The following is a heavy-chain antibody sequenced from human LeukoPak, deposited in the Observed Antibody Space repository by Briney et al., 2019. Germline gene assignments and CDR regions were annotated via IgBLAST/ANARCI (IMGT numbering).Heavy chain of an antibody. D-gene: IGHD3-10*01. V-gene: IGHV1-46*03. J-gene: IGHJ4*02. CDR2: INPSVGGT. CDR3: ARHGSGRYYPAEGRVDY. CDR1: GYGFTSYY. Sequence: GASVKVSCKAFGYGFTSYYIHWVRQAPGQGLEWMGIINPSVGGTTYARKFQVRVTMTRDTSTSTVYMELSSLRSEDTAVYYCARHGSGRYYPAEGRVDYWGQGTLVTVSS.